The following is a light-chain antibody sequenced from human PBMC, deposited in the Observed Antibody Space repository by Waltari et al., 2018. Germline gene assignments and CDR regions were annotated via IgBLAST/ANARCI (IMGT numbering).Light chain of an antibody. V-gene: IGKV1-8*01. CDR2: ITS. J-gene: IGKJ1*01. CDR3: LQYDSYLWT. Sequence: AIRVPQSPPSLSASTGDRVPLTCRASQGVSHHLAWYQQKPGKATKLLLYITSTLQRGVPSRCSSSGSGTDFTLTIDGLQSEDFATYYCLQYDSYLWTFGQGTKVEIK. CDR1: QGVSHH.